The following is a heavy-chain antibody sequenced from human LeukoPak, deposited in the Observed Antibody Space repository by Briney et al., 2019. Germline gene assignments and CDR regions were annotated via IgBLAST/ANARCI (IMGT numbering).Heavy chain of an antibody. CDR1: GGTFSSYA. CDR2: IIPIFGTA. J-gene: IGHJ4*02. D-gene: IGHD6-19*01. V-gene: IGHV1-69*01. Sequence: ASVKVSCKASGGTFSSYAISWVRQAPGQGLEWMGGIIPIFGTANYAQKFQGRVTITADESTSTAYMELSSLRSEDTAVYYCASVIYSSGWDPTFDYWGQGTLVTVSS. CDR3: ASVIYSSGWDPTFDY.